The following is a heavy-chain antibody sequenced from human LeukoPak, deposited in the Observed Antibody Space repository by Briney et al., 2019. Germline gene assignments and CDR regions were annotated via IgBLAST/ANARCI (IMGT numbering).Heavy chain of an antibody. CDR3: ARDRPDYYGSGSYRIPGAFDI. J-gene: IGHJ3*02. CDR2: ISSSGSTI. Sequence: GSLRLSCAASGFTFSSYEMNWVRQAPGKGLEWVSYISSSGSTIYYADSVEGRFTISRDNAKNSLYLQMNSLRAEDTAVYYCARDRPDYYGSGSYRIPGAFDIWGQGTMVTVSS. V-gene: IGHV3-48*03. CDR1: GFTFSSYE. D-gene: IGHD3-10*01.